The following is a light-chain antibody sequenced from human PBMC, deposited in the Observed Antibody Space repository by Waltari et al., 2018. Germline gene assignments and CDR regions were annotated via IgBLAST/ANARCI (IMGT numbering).Light chain of an antibody. CDR1: SSDIGRYDI. CDR3: CSDAGNYIWV. CDR2: DVS. J-gene: IGLJ3*02. Sequence: QSALTQPASVSGSPGQSVTISCTGASSDIGRYDIVSWYQQHPGNAPKLIIDDVSRRPLGVSVCVSGSKSGDTASLTSSELQFEDEADYYCCSDAGNYIWVFGGGTRLTVL. V-gene: IGLV2-23*02.